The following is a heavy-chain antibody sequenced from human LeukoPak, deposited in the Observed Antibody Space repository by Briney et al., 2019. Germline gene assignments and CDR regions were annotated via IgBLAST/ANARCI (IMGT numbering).Heavy chain of an antibody. CDR1: GFTFSTYS. Sequence: PGESLRLSCVASGFTFSTYSMNWVRQAPGKGLEWVSYISSSSSTMYYADFVKGRFTISRDNAKNSLYLQMNSLRAEDTAVYYCARDDYLGYWGQGTLVTVSS. J-gene: IGHJ4*02. CDR3: ARDDYLGY. V-gene: IGHV3-48*01. CDR2: ISSSSSTM. D-gene: IGHD3-16*01.